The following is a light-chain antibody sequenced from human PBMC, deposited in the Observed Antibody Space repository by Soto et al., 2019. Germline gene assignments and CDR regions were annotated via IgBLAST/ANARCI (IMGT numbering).Light chain of an antibody. Sequence: DIVMTQSPDSLAVSLGERATINCKSSQSVLYSSDNKNQLAWYQQKPGQPPKLLIYWASTRESGVPDRFSGSGSGKDFSLTISTLEAEEVAVYYCQKYYRTPHTYGQGTKLEIK. CDR1: QSVLYSSDNKNQ. J-gene: IGKJ2*01. CDR2: WAS. V-gene: IGKV4-1*01. CDR3: QKYYRTPHT.